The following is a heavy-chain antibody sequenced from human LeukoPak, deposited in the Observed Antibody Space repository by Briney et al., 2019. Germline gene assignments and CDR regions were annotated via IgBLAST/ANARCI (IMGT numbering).Heavy chain of an antibody. V-gene: IGHV4-38-2*02. J-gene: IGHJ1*01. CDR3: ARGYPSIAAAGSLYFQH. Sequence: SETLSLTCSVSGYSISSGYYWGWIRQPPGKGLEWIGSIHNSGQTYHNPSLKSRITISVDTSKNQFSLKLSSVTAADTAVYYCARGYPSIAAAGSLYFQHWGQGTLVTVSS. D-gene: IGHD6-13*01. CDR2: IHNSGQT. CDR1: GYSISSGYY.